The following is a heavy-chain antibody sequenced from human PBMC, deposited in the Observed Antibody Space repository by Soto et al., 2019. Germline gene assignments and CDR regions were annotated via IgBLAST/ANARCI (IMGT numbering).Heavy chain of an antibody. Sequence: KTSETLSLTCTVSGGSNSSYYWSWIRQPPGKGLEWIGYIYYSGRTNYNPSLKSRVTISVDTSKNQFSLKLSSVTAAETAVYYCGRSIAAAGTVYYYGMGVWGQGTTVTVSS. V-gene: IGHV4-59*01. CDR3: GRSIAAAGTVYYYGMGV. CDR1: GGSNSSYY. CDR2: IYYSGRT. J-gene: IGHJ6*02. D-gene: IGHD6-13*01.